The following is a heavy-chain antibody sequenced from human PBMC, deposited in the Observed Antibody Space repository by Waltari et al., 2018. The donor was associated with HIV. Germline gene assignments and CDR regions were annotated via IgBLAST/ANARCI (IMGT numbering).Heavy chain of an antibody. CDR1: GGSISSSSYY. D-gene: IGHD2-21*02. V-gene: IGHV4-39*01. CDR3: GAVLGDWHYYYYGMDV. CDR2: IYYSGST. Sequence: QLQLQESGPGLVKPSETLSLTCTVSGGSISSSSYYWGWIRQPPGKGLEWIGSIYYSGSTYYNPSLKRRVTISVDTSKNQFSLKLSSVTAADTAVYYCGAVLGDWHYYYYGMDVWGQGTTVTVSS. J-gene: IGHJ6*02.